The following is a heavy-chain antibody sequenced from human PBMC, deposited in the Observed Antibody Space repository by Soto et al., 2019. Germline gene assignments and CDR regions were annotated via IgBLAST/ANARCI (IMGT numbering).Heavy chain of an antibody. D-gene: IGHD4-4*01. CDR2: ISAYNGNT. Sequence: QVQLVQSGGEVQKPGASVKVSCKASGYTFTSFGITLLRQAPGQGLEWMGWISAYNGNTNYAQKFQDRVTMTTDTSTNKAYIELRSVRSDDTAVYYCARGDRDVYSSWTFDIWGQGTVIIVSS. CDR1: GYTFTSFG. V-gene: IGHV1-18*01. CDR3: ARGDRDVYSSWTFDI. J-gene: IGHJ3*02.